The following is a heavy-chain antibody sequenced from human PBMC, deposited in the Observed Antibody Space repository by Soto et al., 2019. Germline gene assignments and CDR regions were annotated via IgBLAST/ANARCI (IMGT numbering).Heavy chain of an antibody. D-gene: IGHD3-3*01. V-gene: IGHV4-34*02. J-gene: IGHJ5*01. CDR2: IKHSGGT. Sequence: QVQLQQWGAGLLKPSETLSLTCAVNGGSFNTYYWTWIRQPPGKGLEWIGEIKHSGGTNYNPSLKSRVTISVDTSKNHFSLNLASVTAAATAVYYCARMRVSDFSSGSFRRCWFDSWGQGTLVTVSS. CDR1: GGSFNTYY. CDR3: ARMRVSDFSSGSFRRCWFDS.